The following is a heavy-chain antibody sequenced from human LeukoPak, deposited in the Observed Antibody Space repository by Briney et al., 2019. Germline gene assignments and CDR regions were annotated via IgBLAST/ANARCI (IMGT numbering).Heavy chain of an antibody. CDR3: ASREPGGPGAFDI. J-gene: IGHJ3*02. CDR2: IYYSGST. D-gene: IGHD1-26*01. Sequence: SETLSLTCTVSGGSISSSSYYWGWIRQPPGKGLEWIGSIYYSGSTYYNPSLKSRVTISVDTSKNQFSLKLSSVTAADTAVYYCASREPGGPGAFDIWGQGTMVTVSS. CDR1: GGSISSSSYY. V-gene: IGHV4-39*01.